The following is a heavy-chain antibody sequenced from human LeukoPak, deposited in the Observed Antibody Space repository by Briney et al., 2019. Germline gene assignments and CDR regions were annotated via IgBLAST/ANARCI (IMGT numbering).Heavy chain of an antibody. Sequence: SETLSLTCTVSGGSISSGDYYWSWIRQPPGKGLEWIGYIYYSGSTYYNPSLKRRVTISVDTSKNQFSLKLSSVTAADTAVYYCASTRGYSYGSLDYWGQGTLVTVSS. D-gene: IGHD5-18*01. CDR1: GGSISSGDYY. CDR3: ASTRGYSYGSLDY. CDR2: IYYSGST. V-gene: IGHV4-30-4*01. J-gene: IGHJ4*02.